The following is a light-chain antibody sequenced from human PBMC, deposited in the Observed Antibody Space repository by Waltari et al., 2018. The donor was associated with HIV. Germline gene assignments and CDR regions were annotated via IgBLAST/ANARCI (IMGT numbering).Light chain of an antibody. CDR1: SSDVGSYNR. Sequence: QSALTQPPSVSASPGQSVTISCPGSSSDVGSYNRVSWYQQPPGTAPKLMIYEVSNRPSGVPDRFSGSKSGNTASLIISGLQAEDEADYYCSSYTSSNLVFGGGTKLTVL. CDR3: SSYTSSNLV. J-gene: IGLJ2*01. CDR2: EVS. V-gene: IGLV2-18*02.